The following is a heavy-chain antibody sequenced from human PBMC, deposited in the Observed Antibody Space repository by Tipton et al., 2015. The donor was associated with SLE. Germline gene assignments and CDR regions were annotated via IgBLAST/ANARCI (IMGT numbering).Heavy chain of an antibody. CDR3: AKDYYGSVSYPEY. CDR2: INPNSGGT. Sequence: VQLVQSGAEVKKPGASVKVSCKASGYTFTGYYIHWVRQAPGQGLEWMGWINPNSGGTSSAQQFQGRVTMTRDTSISTAYMELSRLRSYYTTVYYCAKDYYGSVSYPEYWGQGTLVTVAS. V-gene: IGHV1-2*02. J-gene: IGHJ4*02. CDR1: GYTFTGYY. D-gene: IGHD3-10*01.